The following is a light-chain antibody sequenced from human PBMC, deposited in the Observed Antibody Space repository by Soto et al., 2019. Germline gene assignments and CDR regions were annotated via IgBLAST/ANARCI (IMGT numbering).Light chain of an antibody. CDR3: HLYDTYPLT. J-gene: IGKJ4*01. CDR2: KAS. CDR1: QSISSW. V-gene: IGKV1-5*03. Sequence: DIQMTQSPSTLSASVGDRVTITCRASQSISSWLAWYQQKPGKAPKLLMYKASSLESGVPSRFIGSGTGTELTIIINSLQDDDLATYYCHLYDTYPLTFGGGTKVEIK.